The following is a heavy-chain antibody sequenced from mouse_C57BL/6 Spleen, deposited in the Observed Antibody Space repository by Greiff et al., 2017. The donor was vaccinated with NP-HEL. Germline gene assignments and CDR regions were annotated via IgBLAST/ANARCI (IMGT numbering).Heavy chain of an antibody. J-gene: IGHJ4*01. CDR3: ARGLLRYAMDY. Sequence: VQLVESGAELVRPGTSVKVSCKASGYAFTNYLIEWVKQRPGQGLEWIGVINPGSGGTNYNEKFKGKATLTADKSSSTAYMQLSSLTSEDSAVYFCARGLLRYAMDYWGQGTSVTVSS. CDR2: INPGSGGT. CDR1: GYAFTNYL. D-gene: IGHD1-1*01. V-gene: IGHV1-54*01.